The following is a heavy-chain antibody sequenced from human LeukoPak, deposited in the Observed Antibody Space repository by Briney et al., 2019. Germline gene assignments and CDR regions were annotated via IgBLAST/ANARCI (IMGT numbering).Heavy chain of an antibody. CDR1: GFTFSDYY. D-gene: IGHD4-17*01. V-gene: IGHV3-11*01. Sequence: GGSLRLSCVASGFTFSDYYMSWIRQAPGKGLEWVSYISSSGSTIYYADSVKGRFTISRDNAKNSLYLQMNSLRAEDTAVYYCARDPDYAVYFDYWGQGTLVTVSS. J-gene: IGHJ4*02. CDR3: ARDPDYAVYFDY. CDR2: ISSSGSTI.